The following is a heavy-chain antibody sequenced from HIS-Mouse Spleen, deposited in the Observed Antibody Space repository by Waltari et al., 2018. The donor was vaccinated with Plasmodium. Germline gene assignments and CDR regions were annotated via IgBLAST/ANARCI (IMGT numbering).Heavy chain of an antibody. CDR2: ISWKSGSI. V-gene: IGHV3-9*01. CDR3: AKARGSSSAFDI. CDR1: GFTFYVSA. J-gene: IGHJ3*02. Sequence: EVQLLESGGGLVQPGRSLSLSCAASGFTFYVSALLLLRQAPGKGLEWVSGISWKSGSIGYADSVKGRFTISRDNAKNSLYLQMNSLRAEDTALYYCAKARGSSSAFDIWGQGTMVTVSS. D-gene: IGHD6-6*01.